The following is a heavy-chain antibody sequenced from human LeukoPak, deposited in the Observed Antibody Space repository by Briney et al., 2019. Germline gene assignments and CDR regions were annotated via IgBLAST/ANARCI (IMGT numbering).Heavy chain of an antibody. V-gene: IGHV4-39*07. J-gene: IGHJ6*04. CDR3: ARDPYYYGSGMDV. Sequence: PSGTLSLTCTVSGGFIRDSGYYWGWIRQPPGKGLEWVGTVFYSGRTYYNPSLKNRVTISVDTSKNQFSLKLSSVTAADTAVYYCARDPYYYGSGMDVWGKGTTVTVSS. CDR1: GGFIRDSGYY. D-gene: IGHD3-10*01. CDR2: VFYSGRT.